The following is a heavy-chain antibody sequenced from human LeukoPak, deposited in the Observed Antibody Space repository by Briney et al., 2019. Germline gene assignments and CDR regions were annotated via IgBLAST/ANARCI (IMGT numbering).Heavy chain of an antibody. J-gene: IGHJ4*02. Sequence: SETLSLTCTVSGGSVSSGSYYWSWIRQPPGKGLEWIGYIYYSGSTNYNPSLKSRVTISADTSKNQFSLKLSSVTAADTAVYYCASFGGIGYYSVDYWGQGTLVTVSS. D-gene: IGHD2-15*01. V-gene: IGHV4-61*01. CDR1: GGSVSSGSYY. CDR2: IYYSGST. CDR3: ASFGGIGYYSVDY.